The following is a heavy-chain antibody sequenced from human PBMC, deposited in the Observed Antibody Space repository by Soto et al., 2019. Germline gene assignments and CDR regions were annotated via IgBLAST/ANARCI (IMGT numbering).Heavy chain of an antibody. V-gene: IGHV4-34*01. CDR1: GGSFSGYY. Sequence: QVQLQQWGAGLLKPSETLSLTCAVYGGSFSGYYWSWIRQPPGKGLEWIGEINHSGSTNYNPSLKSRVTISVDTSKNQFSLKLSSVTAADTAVYYCASHPRRPYCSGGSCLVDYWGQGTLVTVSS. CDR2: INHSGST. CDR3: ASHPRRPYCSGGSCLVDY. D-gene: IGHD2-15*01. J-gene: IGHJ4*02.